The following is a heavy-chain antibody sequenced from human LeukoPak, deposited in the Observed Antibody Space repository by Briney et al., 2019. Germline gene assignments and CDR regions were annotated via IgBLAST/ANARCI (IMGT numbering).Heavy chain of an antibody. V-gene: IGHV3-23*01. J-gene: IGHJ4*02. CDR2: ITGSGGST. D-gene: IGHD3-3*01. CDR3: AKQTWSGYFQGGNY. CDR1: GFTFISYA. Sequence: GGSLRLSCSASGFTFISYAMSAVRQAPGKGLEWVSAITGSGGSTYYADPAKGRFTISRDNSKNALYLQMNSLRDEDTAVYYCAKQTWSGYFQGGNYWGQGTLVTVSS.